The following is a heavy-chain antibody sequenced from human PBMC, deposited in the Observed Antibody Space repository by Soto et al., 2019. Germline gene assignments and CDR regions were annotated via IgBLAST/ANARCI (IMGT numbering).Heavy chain of an antibody. D-gene: IGHD2-21*02. CDR3: ARSIVVVTALDY. CDR1: GYTFTSYD. V-gene: IGHV1-3*01. CDR2: INAGNGNT. J-gene: IGHJ4*02. Sequence: ASVKVSCKASGYTFTSYDINWVRQAPGQGLEWMGWINAGNGNTKYSQKFQGRVTITRDTSASTAYMELSSLRSEDTAVYYCARSIVVVTALDYWGQGTLVTVSS.